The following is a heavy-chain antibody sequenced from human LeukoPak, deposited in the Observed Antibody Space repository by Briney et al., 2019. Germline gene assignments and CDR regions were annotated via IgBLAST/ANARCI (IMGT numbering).Heavy chain of an antibody. D-gene: IGHD2-2*02. V-gene: IGHV4-4*07. Sequence: SETLSLTCTVSGGSISSYYWSWIRQPAGKGLEWIGRIYTSGSTNYNPSLKSRVTMSVDTSKNQFSLKLSSVTAADTAVYYCARGTYCSSTSCYTFDYWGQGTLVTVSS. CDR1: GGSISSYY. J-gene: IGHJ4*02. CDR2: IYTSGST. CDR3: ARGTYCSSTSCYTFDY.